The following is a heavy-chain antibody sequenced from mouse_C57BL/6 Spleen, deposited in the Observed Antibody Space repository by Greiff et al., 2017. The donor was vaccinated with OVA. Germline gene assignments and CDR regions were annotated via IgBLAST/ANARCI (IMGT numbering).Heavy chain of an antibody. CDR2: ISSGSSTI. D-gene: IGHD3-3*01. CDR1: GFTFSDYG. Sequence: EVQVVESGGGLVKPGGSLKLSCAASGFTFSDYGMHWFRQAPEKGLEWVAYISSGSSTIYYADTVKGRFTISRDNAKNTLFLQMTSLRSEDTAMYYCARGDRFAYWGQGTLVTVSA. J-gene: IGHJ3*01. V-gene: IGHV5-17*01. CDR3: ARGDRFAY.